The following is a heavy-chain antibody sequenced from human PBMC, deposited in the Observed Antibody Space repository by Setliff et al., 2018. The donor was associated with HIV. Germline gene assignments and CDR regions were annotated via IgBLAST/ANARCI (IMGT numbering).Heavy chain of an antibody. V-gene: IGHV1-2*04. Sequence: ASVKVSCKASGYSFTDYYIHWVRQAPGRGLEWMGWINPKSDGTNYAQKFQGWITMTRDTSISTAYMELSRLRSDDTAVYYCARGMDYYDTSGYYQYYFDYWGQGTLVTVSS. J-gene: IGHJ4*02. D-gene: IGHD3-22*01. CDR1: GYSFTDYY. CDR3: ARGMDYYDTSGYYQYYFDY. CDR2: INPKSDGT.